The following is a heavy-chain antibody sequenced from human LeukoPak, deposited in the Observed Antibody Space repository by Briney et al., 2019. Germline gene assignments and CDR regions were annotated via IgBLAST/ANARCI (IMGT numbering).Heavy chain of an antibody. D-gene: IGHD3-10*01. V-gene: IGHV3-30-3*01. CDR1: GFTFSSYA. CDR3: ARDFGSGSSY. Sequence: GGSLRLSCAASGFTFSSYAMHWVRQAPGKGLEWVAVISYDGSNKYYADSVKGRFTISRDNSKNTLYLQMNSLRAEDTAVYYCARDFGSGSSYWGQGTLVTVSS. CDR2: ISYDGSNK. J-gene: IGHJ4*02.